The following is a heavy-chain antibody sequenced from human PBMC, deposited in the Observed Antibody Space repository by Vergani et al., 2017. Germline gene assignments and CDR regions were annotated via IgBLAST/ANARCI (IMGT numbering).Heavy chain of an antibody. CDR2: INPSGGST. CDR3: ARDSGYCSSTSCSEDYYYYGMDV. CDR1: GYTFTSYY. J-gene: IGHJ6*02. D-gene: IGHD2-2*01. V-gene: IGHV1-46*01. Sequence: QVQLVQSGAEVKKPGASVKVSCKASGYTFTSYYMHWVRQAPGQGLEWMGIINPSGGSTSYAQKFQGRVTITADESTSTAYMELSSLRSEDTAVYYCARDSGYCSSTSCSEDYYYYGMDVWGQGTTVTVSS.